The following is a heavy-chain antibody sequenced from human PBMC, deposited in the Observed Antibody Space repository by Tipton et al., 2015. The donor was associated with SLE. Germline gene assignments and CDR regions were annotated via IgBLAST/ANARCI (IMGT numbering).Heavy chain of an antibody. CDR2: INPNSGGT. V-gene: IGHV1-2*02. CDR3: ARDPQDVVVPAATPGWFDP. CDR1: GYTFTGYY. Sequence: QSGAEVRKPGASVKVSCKASGYTFTGYYMHWVRQAPGQGLEWMGWINPNSGGTNYAQKFQGRVTMTRDTSISTAYMELSRLRSDDTAVYSWARDPQDVVVPAATPGWFDPGGQGTLVTVSS. J-gene: IGHJ5*02. D-gene: IGHD2-2*01.